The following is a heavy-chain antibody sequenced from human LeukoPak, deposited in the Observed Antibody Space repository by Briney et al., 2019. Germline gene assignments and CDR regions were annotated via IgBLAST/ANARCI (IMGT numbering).Heavy chain of an antibody. CDR2: ISSNGGRT. Sequence: GGSLRLSCAASGFTFISYAMDWVRQAPGKGLEYVSGISSNGGRTYYASSVKGRFTISRDNSKTTLDLQMGSLSAEDMAVYYCVRRRGYSYDYWGQGTLVSVSS. V-gene: IGHV3-64*01. J-gene: IGHJ4*02. D-gene: IGHD5-18*01. CDR3: VRRRGYSYDY. CDR1: GFTFISYA.